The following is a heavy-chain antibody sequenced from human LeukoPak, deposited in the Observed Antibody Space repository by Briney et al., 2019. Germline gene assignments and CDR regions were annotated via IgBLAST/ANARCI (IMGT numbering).Heavy chain of an antibody. V-gene: IGHV4-4*07. Sequence: SETLSLTCTVSGGSISSYYWNWIRQPAGKGLEWIGRIYTSGSTNYNPSLKSRVTMSVDTSKNQFSLKLSSVTAADTAVYYCARDGDSSGYTVNWFDRWGQGTLVTVSS. CDR3: ARDGDSSGYTVNWFDR. J-gene: IGHJ5*02. D-gene: IGHD3-22*01. CDR2: IYTSGST. CDR1: GGSISSYY.